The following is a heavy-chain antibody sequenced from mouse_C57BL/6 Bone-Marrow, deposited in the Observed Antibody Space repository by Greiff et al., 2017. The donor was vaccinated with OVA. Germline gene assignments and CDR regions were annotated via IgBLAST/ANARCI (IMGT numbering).Heavy chain of an antibody. CDR2: IDPSDSYT. CDR3: ARNYGSSYLDY. D-gene: IGHD1-1*01. CDR1: GYTFTSYW. J-gene: IGHJ4*01. V-gene: IGHV1-69*01. Sequence: VQLQQPGAELVMPGASVKLSCKASGYTFTSYWMHWVKQRPGQGLEWIGEIDPSDSYTNYNQKFKGKSTLTVDKSSSTAYMQLSSLTSEDSAGYYCARNYGSSYLDYWGQGTSVTVSS.